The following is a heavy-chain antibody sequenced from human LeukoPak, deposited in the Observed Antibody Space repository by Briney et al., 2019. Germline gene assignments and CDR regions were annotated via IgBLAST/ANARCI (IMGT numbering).Heavy chain of an antibody. J-gene: IGHJ3*02. D-gene: IGHD6-13*01. CDR3: AAEQQLVPNAFDI. CDR1: GGSISSYY. CDR2: IYYSGST. Sequence: PSETLSLTCTVSGGSISSYYRSWIRQPPGKGLEWIGYIYYSGSTNYNPSLKSRATISVDTSKNQFSLKLSSVTAADTAVYYCAAEQQLVPNAFDIWGQGTMVTVSS. V-gene: IGHV4-59*01.